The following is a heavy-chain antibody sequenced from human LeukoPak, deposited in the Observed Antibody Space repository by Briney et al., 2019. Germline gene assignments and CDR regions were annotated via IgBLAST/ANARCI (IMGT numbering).Heavy chain of an antibody. CDR3: ARHLAFDI. J-gene: IGHJ3*02. CDR1: GYSFTSYS. V-gene: IGHV5-51*01. CDR2: IYPGDSNT. Sequence: GESLKISXKGSGYSFTSYSIGWVRQMPGKGLEWMGIIYPGDSNTRYSPSFQGQVTISADKSISTAYLQWISLKASDTAIYYCARHLAFDIWGQGTMVTVSS.